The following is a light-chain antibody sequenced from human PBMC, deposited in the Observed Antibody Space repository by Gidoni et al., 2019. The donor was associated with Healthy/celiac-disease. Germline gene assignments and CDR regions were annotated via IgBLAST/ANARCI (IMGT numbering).Light chain of an antibody. V-gene: IGKV2-28*01. Sequence: DIVMTQSPLSLPVTPGEPASISCRSSQSLLHSNGYNYLDWYLQKPGQSPQLLIYLGSNRASGGPDRFSGSRSGTDFTLKISRVEAEDVWVYYCMQHLQTQGTFGQGTKLEIK. CDR2: LGS. J-gene: IGKJ2*02. CDR1: QSLLHSNGYNY. CDR3: MQHLQTQGT.